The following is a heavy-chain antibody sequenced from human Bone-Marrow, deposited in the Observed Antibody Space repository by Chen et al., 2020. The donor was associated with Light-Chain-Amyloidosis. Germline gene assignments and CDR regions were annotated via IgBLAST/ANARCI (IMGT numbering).Heavy chain of an antibody. V-gene: IGHV3-23*04. CDR3: AKDISYDDILPGYPADAFDI. CDR1: GFAFSSYA. J-gene: IGHJ3*02. CDR2: ISGRGGSR. Sequence: EVQLVESGGGLLQRGGSLRLSCAASGFAFSSYAMSWVRQAPGKGLEWVSTISGRGGSRYYEESVKGRLTISRDNSKNALFLQMNSLRAEDTAVDYCAKDISYDDILPGYPADAFDIWGQGTMVTVSS. D-gene: IGHD3-9*01.